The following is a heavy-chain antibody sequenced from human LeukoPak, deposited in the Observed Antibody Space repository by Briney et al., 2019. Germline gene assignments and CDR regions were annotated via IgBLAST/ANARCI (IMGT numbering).Heavy chain of an antibody. CDR2: IWYDGSNK. CDR1: GFTFSSYG. Sequence: GGSLRLSCAASGFTFSSYGMHWVRQAPGKGLEWAAVIWYDGSNKYYADSVKGRFTISRDNSKNTLYLQMNSPRAEDTAVYYCAREYGGYSYGYGVEYWGQGTLVTVSS. J-gene: IGHJ4*02. CDR3: AREYGGYSYGYGVEY. V-gene: IGHV3-33*01. D-gene: IGHD5-18*01.